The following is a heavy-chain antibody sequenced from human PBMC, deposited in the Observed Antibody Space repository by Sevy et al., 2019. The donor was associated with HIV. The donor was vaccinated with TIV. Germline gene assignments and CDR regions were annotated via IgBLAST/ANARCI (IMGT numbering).Heavy chain of an antibody. J-gene: IGHJ6*02. D-gene: IGHD3-10*01. CDR1: GFTFSSYG. Sequence: GGSLRLSCAASGFTFSSYGMHWVRQAPGKGLEWVAVIWFDGSNKYYADSVKGRFTISRDNSKKTVYLQMKSLRAEDTAVYYCARELLVRGSYYYYGMDVWGQGTTVTVSS. CDR3: ARELLVRGSYYYYGMDV. CDR2: IWFDGSNK. V-gene: IGHV3-33*01.